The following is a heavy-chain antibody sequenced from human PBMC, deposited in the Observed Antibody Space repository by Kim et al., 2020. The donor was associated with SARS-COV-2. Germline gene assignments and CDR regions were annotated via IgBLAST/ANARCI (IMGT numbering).Heavy chain of an antibody. CDR2: INPSGGST. D-gene: IGHD6-19*01. CDR1: GYTFSSYY. J-gene: IGHJ4*02. V-gene: IGHV1-46*01. CDR3: ARAPIPVTGLPDFDS. Sequence: ASVKVSCKASGYTFSSYYVHWVRQAPGQGLEWMGIINPSGGSTNYAQKFQGRVTMTRDTSTSTVYMEVSSLRSEDTAVYYCARAPIPVTGLPDFDSWGQGTLVTVSS.